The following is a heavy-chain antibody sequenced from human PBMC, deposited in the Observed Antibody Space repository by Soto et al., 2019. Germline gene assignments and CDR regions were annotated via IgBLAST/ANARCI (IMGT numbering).Heavy chain of an antibody. D-gene: IGHD6-6*01. V-gene: IGHV3-11*01. J-gene: IGHJ4*02. CDR2: INYSGTTT. Sequence: QVQLVESGGGLVKPGGSLRLSCAASGFTFSDSYMTWIRQAPGKGLEWVSYINYSGTTTYYADSVKGRFTISRDNAKNSLYLQMNSLRAEDTAVYYCARDRAARTFDSWGQGTLVTVSS. CDR1: GFTFSDSY. CDR3: ARDRAARTFDS.